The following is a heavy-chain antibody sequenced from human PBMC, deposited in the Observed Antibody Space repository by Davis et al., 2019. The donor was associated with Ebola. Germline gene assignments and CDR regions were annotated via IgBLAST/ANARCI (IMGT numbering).Heavy chain of an antibody. J-gene: IGHJ5*02. Sequence: GGSLRLSCAASGFTFSDYDMHWVRQAPGKGLEWVAVIWYDGSNKYYADSVKGRFTISRDNSKNTLYLQMNSLRAEDTAVYYCARAGYSSSWYQGSWGQGTLVTVSS. V-gene: IGHV3-33*01. CDR2: IWYDGSNK. CDR3: ARAGYSSSWYQGS. D-gene: IGHD6-13*01. CDR1: GFTFSDYD.